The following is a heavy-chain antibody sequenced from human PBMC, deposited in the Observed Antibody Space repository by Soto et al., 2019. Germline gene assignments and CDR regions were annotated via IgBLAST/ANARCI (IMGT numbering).Heavy chain of an antibody. CDR2: IYYSGST. D-gene: IGHD3-16*02. J-gene: IGHJ6*02. CDR1: GGSISSGGYY. V-gene: IGHV4-31*03. Sequence: SETLSLTCTVSGGSISSGGYYWSWIRQHPGKGLEWIGYIYYSGSTYYNPSLKSRVTISVDTSKNQFSLKLSSVTAADTAVYYCRGDVWGSYRPVDVWGQGTTVTVSS. CDR3: RGDVWGSYRPVDV.